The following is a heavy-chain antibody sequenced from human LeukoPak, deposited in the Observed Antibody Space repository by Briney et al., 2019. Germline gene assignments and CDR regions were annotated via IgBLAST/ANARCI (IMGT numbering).Heavy chain of an antibody. V-gene: IGHV6-1*01. CDR1: GDSVSNNSAT. CDR3: AREGRHAFDN. Sequence: SQTLSLTCAISGDSVSNNSATWNWIRQSPSRGLEWLGRTNYRSKWNTDYAVSVKSRTTINPDTSKNQFSLHLNSVTPEDAAVYYCAREGRHAFDNWGQGTMVTVSS. D-gene: IGHD2-15*01. CDR2: TNYRSKWNT. J-gene: IGHJ3*02.